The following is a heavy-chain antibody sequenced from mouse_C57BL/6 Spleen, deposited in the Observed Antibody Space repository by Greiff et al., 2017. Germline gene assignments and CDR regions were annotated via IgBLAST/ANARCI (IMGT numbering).Heavy chain of an antibody. CDR2: ISSGSSTI. V-gene: IGHV5-17*01. J-gene: IGHJ2*01. CDR1: GFTFSDYG. Sequence: EVNVVESGGGLVKPGGSLKLSCAASGFTFSDYGMHWVRQAPEKGLEWVAYISSGSSTIYYADTVKGRFTISRDNAKNTLFLQMTSLRSEDTAMYYCASGTTVVVDYWGQGTTLTVSS. D-gene: IGHD1-1*01. CDR3: ASGTTVVVDY.